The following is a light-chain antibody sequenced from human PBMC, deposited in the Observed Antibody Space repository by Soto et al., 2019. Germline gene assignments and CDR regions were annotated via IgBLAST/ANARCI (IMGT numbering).Light chain of an antibody. CDR1: SSNIGAGYD. V-gene: IGLV1-40*01. J-gene: IGLJ1*01. CDR2: GNS. Sequence: QSVLTQPPSVSGAPGQRVTISCTGSSSNIGAGYDVHWYQQLPGTAPKLLIYGNSNRPSGVPDRFSGSKSGTSASLAITGLQPEHEADYYCPSYASSLSGYVFGTGTKLTVL. CDR3: PSYASSLSGYV.